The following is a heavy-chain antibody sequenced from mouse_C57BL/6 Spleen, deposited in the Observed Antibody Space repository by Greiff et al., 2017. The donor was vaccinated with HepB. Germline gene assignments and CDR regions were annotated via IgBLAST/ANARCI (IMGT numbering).Heavy chain of an antibody. V-gene: IGHV1-72*01. CDR3: ARSGRGDAMDY. CDR1: GYTFTSYW. D-gene: IGHD3-1*01. CDR2: FDPNSGGT. Sequence: QVQLKQPGAELVKPGASVKLSCKASGYTFTSYWMHWVKQRPGRGLEWIGRFDPNSGGTKYNEKFKSKATLTVDKPSSTAYMQLSSLTSEDSAVYYCARSGRGDAMDYWGQGTSVTVSS. J-gene: IGHJ4*01.